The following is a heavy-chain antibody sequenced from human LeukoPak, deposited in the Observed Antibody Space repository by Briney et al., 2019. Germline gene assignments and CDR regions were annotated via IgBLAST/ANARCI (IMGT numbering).Heavy chain of an antibody. CDR1: GYTITSYA. J-gene: IGHJ4*02. V-gene: IGHV1-3*01. CDR3: ARDLDSYYFDY. D-gene: IGHD3-22*01. Sequence: ASVKVSCKASGYTITSYAMHWVRQAPGQRLEWMGWINAGNGNTKYSQKFQGRVTITRDTSASTAYMELSSLRSEDTAVYYCARDLDSYYFDYWGQGTLVTVSS. CDR2: INAGNGNT.